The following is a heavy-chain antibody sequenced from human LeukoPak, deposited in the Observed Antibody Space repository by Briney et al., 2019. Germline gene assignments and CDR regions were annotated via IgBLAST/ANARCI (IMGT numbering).Heavy chain of an antibody. V-gene: IGHV4-38-2*01. CDR1: GYPISSAYY. D-gene: IGHD3-16*01. CDR2: IYHSGST. J-gene: IGHJ4*02. Sequence: PSETLSLTCSVSGYPISSAYYWAWIRQPPGQGLEWIGNIYHSGSTYYNPSLKSRVTISVDTSKDQFSLKLSSVTAADAAVYYCARLITSGVYYFDYWGQGTLVAVSS. CDR3: ARLITSGVYYFDY.